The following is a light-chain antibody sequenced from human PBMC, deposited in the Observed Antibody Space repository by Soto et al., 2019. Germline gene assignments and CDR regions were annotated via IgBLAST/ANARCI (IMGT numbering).Light chain of an antibody. CDR2: RNN. CDR1: SSNIGNNY. V-gene: IGLV1-47*01. CDR3: AAWDDSLSGPV. J-gene: IGLJ3*02. Sequence: QLVLTQPPSASGTPGQRVTISCSGSSSNIGNNYVYWYQQLSGTAPKLLIYRNNQRPSGVPDRFSGSKSGTSASLAISGLRSEDEADYYCAAWDDSLSGPVFGGGTKLTVL.